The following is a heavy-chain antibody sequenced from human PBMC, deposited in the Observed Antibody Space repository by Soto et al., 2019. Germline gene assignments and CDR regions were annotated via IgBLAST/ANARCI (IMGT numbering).Heavy chain of an antibody. Sequence: ASVKVSCKASGGTFSSYAISWVRQAPGQGLEWMGGIIPIFGTANYAQKFQGRVTITADESTSTAYMELSSLRSEDTAVYYCATSGGSIVLVPAAKEYYYYGMDVWG. V-gene: IGHV1-69*13. CDR1: GGTFSSYA. D-gene: IGHD2-2*01. CDR3: ATSGGSIVLVPAAKEYYYYGMDV. CDR2: IIPIFGTA. J-gene: IGHJ6*02.